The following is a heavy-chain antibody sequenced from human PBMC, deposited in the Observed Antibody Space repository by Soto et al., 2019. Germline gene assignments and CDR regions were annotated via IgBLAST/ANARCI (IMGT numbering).Heavy chain of an antibody. D-gene: IGHD5-12*01. CDR1: GFPFSNYA. CDR3: ANSWTTLTTGFDF. Sequence: GSLRLSCVASGFPFSNYAMHWVRQAPGKGRGWVAVISSDGSEKYYLDSVRDRFTISRDNSKNNLYLQMNNLRPEDTAMYYCANSWTTLTTGFDFWGQGALVTVSS. CDR2: ISSDGSEK. J-gene: IGHJ4*02. V-gene: IGHV3-30*18.